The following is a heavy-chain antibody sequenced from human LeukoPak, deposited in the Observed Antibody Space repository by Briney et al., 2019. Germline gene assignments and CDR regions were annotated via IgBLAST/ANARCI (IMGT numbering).Heavy chain of an antibody. CDR3: AKDRMVRGRCCAFDI. D-gene: IGHD3-10*01. Sequence: LAGGSLRLSCVGSGFIFHDYAIHWVRQAPGKGLEWVSVISDSGGSTYYADSVKGRFTISRDNSKNTLYLQMNSLRAEDTAVYYCAKDRMVRGRCCAFDIWGQGTMVTVSS. V-gene: IGHV3-23*01. J-gene: IGHJ3*02. CDR2: ISDSGGST. CDR1: GFIFHDYA.